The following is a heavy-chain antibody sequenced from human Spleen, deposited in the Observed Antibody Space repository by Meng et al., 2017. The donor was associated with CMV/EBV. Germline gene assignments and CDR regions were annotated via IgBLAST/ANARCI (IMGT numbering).Heavy chain of an antibody. CDR1: GFTFDDYA. CDR3: VKVTGYDILTGYFDY. Sequence: GGSLRLSCAASGFTFDDYALHWVRQPPGKRLEWVSGISWNGGTIDYVDSVRGRFTISRDNARNSVYLLMDSLRLEDTAKYFCVKVTGYDILTGYFDYWGRGVLVTVSS. D-gene: IGHD3-9*01. CDR2: ISWNGGTI. J-gene: IGHJ4*02. V-gene: IGHV3-9*01.